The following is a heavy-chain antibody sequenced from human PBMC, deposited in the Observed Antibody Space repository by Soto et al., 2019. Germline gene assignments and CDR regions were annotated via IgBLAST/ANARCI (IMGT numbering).Heavy chain of an antibody. Sequence: TPSLTCTVSGGSISSGGYYWSWIRQHPGKGLEWIGYIYYSGSTYYNPSLKSRVTISVDTSKNQLSLKLSSVTAEDTDVYYCARDWYGYAIDYWGQGTLVTVSS. CDR2: IYYSGST. CDR3: ARDWYGYAIDY. J-gene: IGHJ4*02. D-gene: IGHD5-18*01. CDR1: GGSISSGGYY. V-gene: IGHV4-31*03.